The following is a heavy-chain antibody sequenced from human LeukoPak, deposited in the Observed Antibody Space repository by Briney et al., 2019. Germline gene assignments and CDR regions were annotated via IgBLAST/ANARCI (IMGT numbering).Heavy chain of an antibody. V-gene: IGHV3-7*01. CDR1: GFTFSSYW. CDR3: AKDLITMVRGSPMDV. J-gene: IGHJ6*02. Sequence: GGSLRLSCAASGFTFSSYWMSWVRQAPGKGLEWVANIKQDVSEKYYADSVKGRFTISRDNAKNSLYLQMNSLRAEDTAVYYCAKDLITMVRGSPMDVWGRGTTVTVS. D-gene: IGHD3-10*01. CDR2: IKQDVSEK.